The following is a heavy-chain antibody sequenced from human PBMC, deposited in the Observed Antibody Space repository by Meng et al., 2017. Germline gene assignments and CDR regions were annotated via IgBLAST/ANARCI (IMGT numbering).Heavy chain of an antibody. CDR2: IIPILGIA. Sequence: QLQLVQSGAEVKKPGSSVKVSCKASGGTFSSYTISWVRQAPGQGLEWMGRIIPILGIANYAQKFQGRVTITADKSTSTAYMELSSLRSEDTAVYYCARDPHYYDSRGEFDPWGQGTLVTVSS. J-gene: IGHJ5*02. CDR1: GGTFSSYT. D-gene: IGHD3-22*01. V-gene: IGHV1-69*08. CDR3: ARDPHYYDSRGEFDP.